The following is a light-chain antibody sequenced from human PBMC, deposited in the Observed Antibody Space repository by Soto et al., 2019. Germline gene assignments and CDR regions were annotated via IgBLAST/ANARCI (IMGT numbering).Light chain of an antibody. Sequence: QSALTQPASVSGSPGQSITISCTGTSSDVGGYDYVSWYQHHPGTAPKLMIYDVSNRPSGISDRFSGSKSGNTASLTISGLQAEDEGDYYCTSYTSSRTVVFGGGTKLTVL. CDR3: TSYTSSRTVV. V-gene: IGLV2-14*03. J-gene: IGLJ2*01. CDR1: SSDVGGYDY. CDR2: DVS.